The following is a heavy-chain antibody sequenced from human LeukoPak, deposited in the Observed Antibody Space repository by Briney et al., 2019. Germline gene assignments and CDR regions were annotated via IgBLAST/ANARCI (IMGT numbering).Heavy chain of an antibody. CDR2: MNPNSGNT. Sequence: ASVKVSCKASGYTFTSYDINWVRQATGQGLEWMGWMNPNSGNTGYAQKFQGRVTMTRNTSISTAYMELSSLRAEDTAVYYCARDVLGPITFGGLIGPPDHWGQGTLVTVSS. J-gene: IGHJ4*02. V-gene: IGHV1-8*01. D-gene: IGHD3-16*02. CDR1: GYTFTSYD. CDR3: ARDVLGPITFGGLIGPPDH.